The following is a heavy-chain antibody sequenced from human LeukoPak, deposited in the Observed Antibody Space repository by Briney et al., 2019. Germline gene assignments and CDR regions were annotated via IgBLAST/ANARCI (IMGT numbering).Heavy chain of an antibody. V-gene: IGHV3-21*01. D-gene: IGHD2-2*03. Sequence: GGSLRLSCAATGFNLGIYSMSWVRQAPGKGLQWVASMGSSGSHIYYADSVKGRFTISRDNAKNSLYLQLNSLGAEDTAVYFCARTGGYCSVHYCRGMGNRFDCWGHGALVTVSS. CDR1: GFNLGIYS. CDR2: MGSSGSHI. CDR3: ARTGGYCSVHYCRGMGNRFDC. J-gene: IGHJ5*01.